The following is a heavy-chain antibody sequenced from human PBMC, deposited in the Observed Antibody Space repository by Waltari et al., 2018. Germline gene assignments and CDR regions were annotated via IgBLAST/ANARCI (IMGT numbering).Heavy chain of an antibody. V-gene: IGHV3-30-3*01. J-gene: IGHJ4*02. CDR2: ISYDGSNK. Sequence: QVQLVESGGGVVQPGRSLRLSCAASGFTFSSYAMHWVRQAPGKGLEWVAGISYDGSNKDYADSVKGRFTISRDNSKNTLYLQMNSLRAEDTAVYYCARDSAATLDYWGQGTLVTVSS. CDR3: ARDSAATLDY. CDR1: GFTFSSYA. D-gene: IGHD2-15*01.